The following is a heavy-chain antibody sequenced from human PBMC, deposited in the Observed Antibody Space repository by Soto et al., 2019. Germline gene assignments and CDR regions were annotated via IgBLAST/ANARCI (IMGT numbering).Heavy chain of an antibody. CDR3: ARDRMGATYYYYYGMDV. D-gene: IGHD1-26*01. Sequence: PGGSLRLSCAASGFTFSSYWMSWVRQAPGKGLEWVANIKQDGSEKYYVDSVKGRFTISRDNAKNSLYLQMNSLRAEDTAVYYCARDRMGATYYYYYGMDVWGQGTTVTVSS. J-gene: IGHJ6*02. CDR1: GFTFSSYW. CDR2: IKQDGSEK. V-gene: IGHV3-7*04.